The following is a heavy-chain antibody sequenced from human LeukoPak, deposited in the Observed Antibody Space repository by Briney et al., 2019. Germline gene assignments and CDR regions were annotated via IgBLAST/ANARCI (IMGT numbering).Heavy chain of an antibody. Sequence: SETLSLTCTVSGGSISSDYWSWLRLTPEKGLEWIGYISYSGSTNYNPSLKSRVTISADTSKNQFSLKLRSVTAADTAVYYCARDDDTAGIDYWGQGTLVTVSS. D-gene: IGHD1-1*01. CDR2: ISYSGST. V-gene: IGHV4-59*01. CDR3: ARDDDTAGIDY. CDR1: GGSISSDY. J-gene: IGHJ4*02.